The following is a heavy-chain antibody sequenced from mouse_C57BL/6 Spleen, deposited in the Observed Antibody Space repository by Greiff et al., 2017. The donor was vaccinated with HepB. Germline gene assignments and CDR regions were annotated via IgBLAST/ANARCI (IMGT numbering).Heavy chain of an antibody. Sequence: EVKLQESGPGLVKPSQSLSLTCSVTGYSITSGYNWNWIRQFPGNKLEWMGYISYDGSNNYNPSLKNRISITRDTSKNQFFLKLNSVTTEDTATYYCARGSYSNSWDWGQGTTLTVSS. D-gene: IGHD2-5*01. CDR3: ARGSYSNSWD. CDR2: ISYDGSN. J-gene: IGHJ2*01. V-gene: IGHV3-6*01. CDR1: GYSITSGYN.